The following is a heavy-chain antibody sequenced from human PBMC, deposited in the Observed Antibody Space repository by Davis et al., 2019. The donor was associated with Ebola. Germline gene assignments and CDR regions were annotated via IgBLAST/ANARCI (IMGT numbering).Heavy chain of an antibody. CDR2: INHSGST. Sequence: PSETLSLTCAVYGGSFSGYYWSWIRQPPGKGLEWIGEINHSGSTNYNPSLKSRVTISVDTSKNQFSLKLSSVTAADTAVYYCARDRLGHSGYWGQGTLVTVSS. J-gene: IGHJ4*02. CDR3: ARDRLGHSGY. D-gene: IGHD3-10*01. CDR1: GGSFSGYY. V-gene: IGHV4-34*01.